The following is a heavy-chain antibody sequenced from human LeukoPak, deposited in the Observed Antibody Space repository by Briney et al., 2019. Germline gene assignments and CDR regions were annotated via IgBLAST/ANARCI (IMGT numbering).Heavy chain of an antibody. CDR3: ARNDYGGNSGRGDF. Sequence: SESLSLKGTVSGGSISGSRWSWIRPAAGEGLEWFGRIHSSGFTDYKPSLKSRVTISVDRSKNQFSLKLSSVTAADTAVYYCARNDYGGNSGRGDFWGQGTLVTVSS. CDR2: IHSSGFT. J-gene: IGHJ4*02. CDR1: GGSISGSR. D-gene: IGHD4-23*01. V-gene: IGHV4-4*07.